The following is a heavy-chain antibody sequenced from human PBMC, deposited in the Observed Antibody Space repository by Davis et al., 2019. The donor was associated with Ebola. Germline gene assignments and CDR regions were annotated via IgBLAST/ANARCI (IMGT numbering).Heavy chain of an antibody. Sequence: ASVTVSCKASGYTFTGYYMHWVRQAPGQGLEWMGWINPNSGGTNYAQKFQGRVTMTRDTSISTAYMELSRLRSDDTAVYYCAREVVEYCSSTSCPGNNWFDPWGQGTLVTVSS. CDR3: AREVVEYCSSTSCPGNNWFDP. CDR1: GYTFTGYY. CDR2: INPNSGGT. V-gene: IGHV1-2*02. D-gene: IGHD2-2*01. J-gene: IGHJ5*02.